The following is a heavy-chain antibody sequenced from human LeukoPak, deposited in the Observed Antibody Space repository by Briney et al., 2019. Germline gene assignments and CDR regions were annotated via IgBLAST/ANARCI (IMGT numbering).Heavy chain of an antibody. J-gene: IGHJ4*02. Sequence: GGSLRLSCAASGFTFSSYWMSWVRQAPGKGLEWVANIKQDGSEKYYVDSVKGRFTISRDNAKNSLYLQMNSLRAEDTAVYYCVRLYYDFWSGRQPTDYWGQGTLVTVSS. V-gene: IGHV3-7*01. CDR1: GFTFSSYW. CDR3: VRLYYDFWSGRQPTDY. CDR2: IKQDGSEK. D-gene: IGHD3-3*01.